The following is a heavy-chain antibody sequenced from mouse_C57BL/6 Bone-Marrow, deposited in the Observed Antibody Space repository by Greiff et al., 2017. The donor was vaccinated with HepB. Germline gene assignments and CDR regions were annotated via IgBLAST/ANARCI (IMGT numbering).Heavy chain of an antibody. Sequence: EVQLQQSGPELVKPGASVKMSCKASGYTFTDYNMHWVKQSHGKSLEWIGYINPNNGGTSYNQKFKGKATLTVNKSSSTAYMELRSLTSEDSAVYYCARDYGSSYKWYFDVWGTGTTVTVSS. J-gene: IGHJ1*03. CDR1: GYTFTDYN. D-gene: IGHD1-1*01. CDR2: INPNNGGT. CDR3: ARDYGSSYKWYFDV. V-gene: IGHV1-22*01.